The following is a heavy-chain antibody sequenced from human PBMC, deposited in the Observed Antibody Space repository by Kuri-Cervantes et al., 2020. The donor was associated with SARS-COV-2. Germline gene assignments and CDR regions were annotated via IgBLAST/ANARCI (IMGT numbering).Heavy chain of an antibody. J-gene: IGHJ6*02. D-gene: IGHD3-9*01. V-gene: IGHV1-8*01. Sequence: ASVKVSCKASGYTFTSYDINWVRQATGQGLEWMGWMNPNSGNTGYAQKFQGRVTMTTDTSTSTAYMELRSLRSDDTAVYYCARDPSYYDILTGIRGYYGMDVWGQGTTVTVSS. CDR3: ARDPSYYDILTGIRGYYGMDV. CDR1: GYTFTSYD. CDR2: MNPNSGNT.